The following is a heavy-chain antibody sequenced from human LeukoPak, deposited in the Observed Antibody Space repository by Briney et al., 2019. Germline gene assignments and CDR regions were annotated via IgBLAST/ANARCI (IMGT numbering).Heavy chain of an antibody. CDR2: MNIDGSEK. CDR1: GFTFSNYW. J-gene: IGHJ4*02. D-gene: IGHD6-13*01. V-gene: IGHV3-7*01. CDR3: ARARAGYFDY. Sequence: PGGSLRLSCAASGFTFSNYWMGWVRQAPGKRLEWVANMNIDGSEKYYADSVKGRFSISRDNARNSVYLQMASLRVEDTAVYYCARARAGYFDYWGQGTLVTVSS.